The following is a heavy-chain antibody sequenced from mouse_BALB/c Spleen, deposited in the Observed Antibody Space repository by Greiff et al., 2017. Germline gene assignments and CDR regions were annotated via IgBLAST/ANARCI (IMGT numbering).Heavy chain of an antibody. CDR3: ARFTPLYYAMDY. Sequence: QVQLQQPGAELVMPGASVKMSCKASGYTFTDYWMHWVKQRPGQGLEWIGAIDTSDSYTSYNQKFKGKATLTVDESSSTAYMQLSSLTSEDSAVYYCARFTPLYYAMDYWGQGTSVTVSS. J-gene: IGHJ4*01. CDR1: GYTFTDYW. V-gene: IGHV1-69*01. D-gene: IGHD6-1*01. CDR2: IDTSDSYT.